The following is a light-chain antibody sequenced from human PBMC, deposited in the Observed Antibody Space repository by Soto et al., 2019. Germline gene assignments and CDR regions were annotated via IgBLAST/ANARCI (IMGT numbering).Light chain of an antibody. CDR2: GAS. J-gene: IGKJ1*01. Sequence: EIVLTQSPGTLSLSPGERATLSCRASQSVTSNSLAWYRQRPGQAPRLLIYGASTRATGIPDRFSGSRSGTDFTLTISRLEPEDFAVYFCQQYGSSPRTFGQGTKVEVK. V-gene: IGKV3-20*01. CDR3: QQYGSSPRT. CDR1: QSVTSNS.